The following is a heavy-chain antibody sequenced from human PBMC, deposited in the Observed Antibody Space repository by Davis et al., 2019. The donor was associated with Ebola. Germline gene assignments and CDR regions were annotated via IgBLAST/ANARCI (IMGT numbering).Heavy chain of an antibody. CDR3: ASWGYSSSWVSFDY. V-gene: IGHV1-18*04. D-gene: IGHD6-13*01. CDR2: INAGNGNT. Sequence: ASVKVSCKASGYTFTCYGISWVRQAPGQGLEWMGWINAGNGNTKYSQKFQGRVTITRDTSANTAYMELSSLRSDDTAVYYCASWGYSSSWVSFDYWGQGTLVTVSS. CDR1: GYTFTCYG. J-gene: IGHJ4*02.